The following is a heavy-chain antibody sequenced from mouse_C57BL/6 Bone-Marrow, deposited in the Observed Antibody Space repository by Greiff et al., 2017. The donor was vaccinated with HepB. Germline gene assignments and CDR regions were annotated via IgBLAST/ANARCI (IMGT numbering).Heavy chain of an antibody. Sequence: EVQLQQSGAELVRPGDSVKLSCTASGFNIKDSYMHWVKQRPEQGLEWIGRIDPEDGDTEYAPKVQGKSTMTADTSSNTAFLQLSILTSEDTAVYYCTTTVVGVDYWGQGTTLTVSS. V-gene: IGHV14-1*01. CDR3: TTTVVGVDY. CDR2: IDPEDGDT. D-gene: IGHD1-1*01. CDR1: GFNIKDSY. J-gene: IGHJ2*01.